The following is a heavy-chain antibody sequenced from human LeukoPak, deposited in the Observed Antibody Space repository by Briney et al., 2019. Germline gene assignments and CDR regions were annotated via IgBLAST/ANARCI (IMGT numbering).Heavy chain of an antibody. J-gene: IGHJ4*01. CDR3: ARGSVGTPPPFAY. CDR2: ISYDGSNK. CDR1: GFTFCSYG. D-gene: IGHD2-15*01. V-gene: IGHV3-30*03. Sequence: GGSLRLSCAASGFTFCSYGMHWVRQAPGKGLEWVAVISYDGSNKYYADSVKGRFTISRDNSKNTLYLQMNSLRTDDTSVYYCARGSVGTPPPFAYWGQGTLVTVSS.